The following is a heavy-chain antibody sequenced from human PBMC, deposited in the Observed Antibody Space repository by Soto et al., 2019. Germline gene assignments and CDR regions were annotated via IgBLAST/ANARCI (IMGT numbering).Heavy chain of an antibody. CDR2: ISGRGDDT. J-gene: IGHJ4*02. V-gene: IGHV3-23*01. D-gene: IGHD6-6*01. CDR1: GFTFSSYA. Sequence: GGSLRLSCAASGFTFSSYAMSWVRQAPGKGLEWVSTISGRGDDTYYTDSVKGRFTISRDNSKNTLYVHMNSLRAEDTAVYYCAKDRGIAARPARFYFDYWGQGTLVTVSS. CDR3: AKDRGIAARPARFYFDY.